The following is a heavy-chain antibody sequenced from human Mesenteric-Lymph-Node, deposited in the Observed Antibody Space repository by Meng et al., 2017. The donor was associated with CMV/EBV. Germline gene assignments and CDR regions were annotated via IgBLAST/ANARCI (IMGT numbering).Heavy chain of an antibody. CDR3: ASGVGYGRDAFDI. CDR2: INPNSGGT. V-gene: IGHV1-2*02. J-gene: IGHJ3*02. D-gene: IGHD2-15*01. Sequence: ASVKVSCKASGYTFTGYYMHWVRQAPGQGLEWMGWINPNSGGTNYAQKFQGRVTMTRDTSISTAYMELSSLRSEDTAVYYCASGVGYGRDAFDIWGQGTMVTVSS. CDR1: GYTFTGYY.